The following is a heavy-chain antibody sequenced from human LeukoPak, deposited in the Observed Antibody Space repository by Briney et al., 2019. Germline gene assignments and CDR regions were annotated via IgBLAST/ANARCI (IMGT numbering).Heavy chain of an antibody. CDR1: GGSISSYY. J-gene: IGHJ5*02. CDR2: ISYSGST. V-gene: IGHV4-59*01. D-gene: IGHD1-1*01. CDR3: AREGTAGTNLNWFDP. Sequence: LETLSLTCSVSGGSISSYYWSWIRQPPGKGLGWIGYISYSGSTNFNPSLKSRVTISVDTSKNQFSLKLSSVTAADTAVYYCAREGTAGTNLNWFDPWGQGTLVTVSS.